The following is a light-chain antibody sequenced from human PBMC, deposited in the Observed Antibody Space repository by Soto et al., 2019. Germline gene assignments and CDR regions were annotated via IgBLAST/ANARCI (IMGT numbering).Light chain of an antibody. V-gene: IGKV1-5*01. CDR1: ESISTG. J-gene: IGKJ1*01. Sequence: DIQMTQSPSTLSASFGDRVTITCRASESISTGLAWYQHKPGRAPKLLIYDASALPRGVPSRFSGSGSGTKFTLTIASLQPDDFATYYCQQYETFSGTFGPGTKVDIK. CDR2: DAS. CDR3: QQYETFSGT.